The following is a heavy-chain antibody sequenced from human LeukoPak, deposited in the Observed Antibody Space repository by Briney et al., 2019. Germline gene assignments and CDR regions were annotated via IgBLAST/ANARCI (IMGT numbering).Heavy chain of an antibody. CDR1: GFTVSSNY. CDR2: IYSGGST. CDR3: ASILTGYLNFDY. Sequence: GGSLRLSCAASGFTVSSNYMSWVRQAPGKGLEWVSVIYSGGSTYYADSAKGRFTISRDNSKNTLYLQMNSLRAEDTAVYYCASILTGYLNFDYWGQGTLVTVSS. D-gene: IGHD3-9*01. J-gene: IGHJ4*02. V-gene: IGHV3-66*01.